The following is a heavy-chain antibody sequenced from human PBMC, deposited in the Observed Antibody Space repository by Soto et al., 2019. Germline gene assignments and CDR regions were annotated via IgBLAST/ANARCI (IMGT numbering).Heavy chain of an antibody. J-gene: IGHJ4*02. Sequence: GESLKISCKASGYIFIDYWMGWVRQMPGKGLEWMGIVYPRDSDTRYSPSFKGQVTISADSSTGSAFLQWRSLKASDTALYYCASPPLPGYSIHFNSWGQGTLVTVS. V-gene: IGHV5-51*01. CDR3: ASPPLPGYSIHFNS. D-gene: IGHD2-15*01. CDR1: GYIFIDYW. CDR2: VYPRDSDT.